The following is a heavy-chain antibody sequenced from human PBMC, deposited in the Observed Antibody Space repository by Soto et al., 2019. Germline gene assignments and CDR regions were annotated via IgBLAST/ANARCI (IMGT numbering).Heavy chain of an antibody. CDR2: ISYDGSQK. D-gene: IGHD3-3*01. V-gene: IGHV3-30*03. J-gene: IGHJ4*02. CDR1: GFTFNNYG. Sequence: QVQLVESGGGVVQPGRSLRLSCAASGFTFNNYGMHWVRQAPGKGLEWVAFISYDGSQKYFADSVKGRFNISKDSSRNTLYLQMNSLGVEDTSFYYCARNYYDFWSGYLSDFWGQGTLVAVSS. CDR3: ARNYYDFWSGYLSDF.